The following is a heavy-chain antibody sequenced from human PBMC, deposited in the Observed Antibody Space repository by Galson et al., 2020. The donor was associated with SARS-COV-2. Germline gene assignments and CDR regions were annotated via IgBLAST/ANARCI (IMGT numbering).Heavy chain of an antibody. CDR3: ARDEGIRGYNYGRLYYGIDV. D-gene: IGHD5-18*01. J-gene: IGHJ6*02. Sequence: GESLKISCAAPGFPFSTYSMNWVRLAPGKGLEWVSYISTSSSYKYYVDPVKGRFSISRDNPRNSLYLQMNSLRAEDTAVYYCARDEGIRGYNYGRLYYGIDVWGQGTTGTGS. CDR2: ISTSSSYK. CDR1: GFPFSTYS. V-gene: IGHV3-21*01.